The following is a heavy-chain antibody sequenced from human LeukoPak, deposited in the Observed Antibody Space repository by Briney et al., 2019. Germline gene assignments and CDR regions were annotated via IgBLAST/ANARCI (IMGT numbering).Heavy chain of an antibody. J-gene: IGHJ5*02. CDR2: IFYSGQT. CDR1: GGSINNNIHY. Sequence: PSETLSLTCTVSGGSINNNIHYWGWIRQPPGKGLEWIGTIFYSGQTYYNPSLKSRVTISVDTSKNQFSLKLRSVTAADTAVYYCARGGNYWPQWWFDPWGRGTLVSVSS. D-gene: IGHD1-26*01. CDR3: ARGGNYWPQWWFDP. V-gene: IGHV4-39*07.